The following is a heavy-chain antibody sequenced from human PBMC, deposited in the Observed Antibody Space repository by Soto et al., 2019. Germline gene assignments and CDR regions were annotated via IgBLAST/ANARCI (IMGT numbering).Heavy chain of an antibody. CDR1: GGSISSFY. CDR2: IYYSGST. V-gene: IGHV4-59*08. CDR3: ARSSGYDFGWFDP. J-gene: IGHJ5*02. Sequence: QVQLQESGPGLVKPSETLSLTCTVSGGSISSFYWSWIRQPPGKGLEWIGYIYYSGSTNYNPSLKSRVTISVDTSKNQFSLKLSSVTAADTAVYYCARSSGYDFGWFDPWGQETLVTVSS. D-gene: IGHD5-12*01.